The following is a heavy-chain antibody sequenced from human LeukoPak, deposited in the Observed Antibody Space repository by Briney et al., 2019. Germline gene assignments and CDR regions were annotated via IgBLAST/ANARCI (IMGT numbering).Heavy chain of an antibody. CDR2: FYYSGST. Sequence: SETLSLTCTVSGDSISSSNYYWGWIRQPPGKGLEWIGSFYYSGSTNYNPSLKNRVTISVDTSKNQFSLKLRSVTAADTAVYYWARDPFYYETNVFDIGGQGKLVTVSS. D-gene: IGHD3-22*01. J-gene: IGHJ3*02. V-gene: IGHV4-39*07. CDR3: ARDPFYYETNVFDI. CDR1: GDSISSSNYY.